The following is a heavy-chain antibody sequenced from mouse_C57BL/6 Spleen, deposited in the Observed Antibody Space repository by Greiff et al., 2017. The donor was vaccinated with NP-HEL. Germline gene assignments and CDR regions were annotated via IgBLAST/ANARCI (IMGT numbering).Heavy chain of an antibody. V-gene: IGHV5-9*01. CDR3: ARGNYYAMDY. J-gene: IGHJ4*01. CDR2: ISGGGGNT. CDR1: GFTFSSYS. D-gene: IGHD2-1*01. Sequence: EVMLVESGGGLVKPGGSLKLSCAASGFTFSSYSMSWVRQTPEPRLEWVATISGGGGNTYYPDTVKGRFTISRDNAKNTLYLQMSSLRTEDTALYYCARGNYYAMDYWGQGTSVTVSS.